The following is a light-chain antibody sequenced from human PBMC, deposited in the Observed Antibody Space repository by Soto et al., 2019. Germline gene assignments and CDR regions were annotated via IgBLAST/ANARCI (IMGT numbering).Light chain of an antibody. CDR1: QSVSNH. CDR2: AAS. V-gene: IGKV3-15*01. Sequence: ETVLTQSPGTLSVSPGEGATLSCRASQSVSNHLAWYQQKPGQAPRLLIHAASTRATGIPARCSGSGSGTEFTLTISSLQSEDVAAYYCQHYQNRRPWTFGQGTRVEIK. CDR3: QHYQNRRPWT. J-gene: IGKJ1*01.